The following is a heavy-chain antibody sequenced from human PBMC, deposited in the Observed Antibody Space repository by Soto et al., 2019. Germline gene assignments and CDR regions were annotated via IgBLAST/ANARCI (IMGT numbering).Heavy chain of an antibody. D-gene: IGHD2-21*02. V-gene: IGHV1-3*01. CDR2: INAGIGNT. CDR3: ARSIVVVTAPYDH. CDR1: GYTFTSYA. Sequence: ASVKVSCKASGYTFTSYAMHWVRQAPGQRLEWMGWINAGIGNTKYSQKFQGRVTITRDTSASTAYMELSSLRSEDTAVYYCARSIVVVTAPYDHWGQGTLVTVSS. J-gene: IGHJ4*02.